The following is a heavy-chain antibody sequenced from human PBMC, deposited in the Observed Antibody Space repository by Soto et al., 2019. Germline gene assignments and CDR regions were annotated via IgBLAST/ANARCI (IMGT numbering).Heavy chain of an antibody. V-gene: IGHV3-64D*06. CDR3: EKRRKTSLVSYSHYGMDA. CDR1: GFTFSSYA. J-gene: IGHJ6*02. Sequence: GGSLRLSCSASGFTFSSYAMHWVRQAPGKGLEYVSAISSNGGSTFYADSVKGRFTISRDNSKNTLYLQMSSLRGEDTAVYYCEKRRKTSLVSYSHYGMDAGAQDTTVPVPS. CDR2: ISSNGGST.